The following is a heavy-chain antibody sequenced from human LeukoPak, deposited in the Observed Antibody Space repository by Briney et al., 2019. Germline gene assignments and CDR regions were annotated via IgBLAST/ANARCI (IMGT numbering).Heavy chain of an antibody. CDR2: IYYSGST. Sequence: PSETLSLTCTVSGGSISSYYWSWIRQPPGKGLEWIGYIYYSGSTNYNPSLKSRVTISVDTSKNQFSLMLSPVTAADTAVYYCARYIPAAKGMFDYWGQGTLVTVSS. J-gene: IGHJ4*02. CDR3: ARYIPAAKGMFDY. V-gene: IGHV4-59*08. CDR1: GGSISSYY. D-gene: IGHD2-2*01.